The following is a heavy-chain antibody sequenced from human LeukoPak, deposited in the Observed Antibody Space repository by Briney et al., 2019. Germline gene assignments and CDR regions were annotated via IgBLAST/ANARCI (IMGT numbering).Heavy chain of an antibody. CDR2: INPSSGDT. CDR3: ATTNKPLVVAYYYYGMDV. V-gene: IGHV1-2*06. D-gene: IGHD2-8*02. Sequence: ASVKVSCKASAYAFTDYYVHWVRQAPGQGLEWMGRINPSSGDTNYAQNFQGRVTMTRDTSISTAYMELSSLRSEDTAVYYCATTNKPLVVAYYYYGMDVWGQGTTVTVSS. CDR1: AYAFTDYY. J-gene: IGHJ6*02.